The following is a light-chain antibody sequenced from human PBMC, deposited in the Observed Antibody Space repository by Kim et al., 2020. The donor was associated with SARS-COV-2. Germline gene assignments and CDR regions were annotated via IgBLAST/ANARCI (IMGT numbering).Light chain of an antibody. CDR1: SGDIGNSNS. J-gene: IGLJ1*01. V-gene: IGLV2-14*03. CDR3: CSTSNTLDYD. Sequence: QSALTQPVSMSGSPGQSITISCSGTSGDIGNSNSVSWYQQHSGEAPRLIIYDVRDRPSGVSARFSGSKSANMASLTISGLRSEDEAVYYCCSTSNTLDYDFGSWAKVSDL. CDR2: DVR.